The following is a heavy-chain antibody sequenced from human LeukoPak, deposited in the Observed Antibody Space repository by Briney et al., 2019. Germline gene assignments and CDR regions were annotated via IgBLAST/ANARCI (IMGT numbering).Heavy chain of an antibody. J-gene: IGHJ6*02. Sequence: PGETLSLTCAVSCASFSVHLWSWIRQPPGKGLEWMGDNNYNGENTKHNPSLKSRLSMSVVTSTNQFSLRLHSVTAADTAVYFCTRSGLTGMRKYPRADYHYYGMDVWGPETAVTVSS. CDR1: CASFSVHL. CDR2: NNYNGENT. CDR3: TRSGLTGMRKYPRADYHYYGMDV. V-gene: IGHV4-34*01. D-gene: IGHD1-14*01.